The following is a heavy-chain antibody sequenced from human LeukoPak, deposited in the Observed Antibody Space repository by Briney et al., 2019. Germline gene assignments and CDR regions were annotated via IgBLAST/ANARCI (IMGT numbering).Heavy chain of an antibody. V-gene: IGHV4-30-2*01. CDR1: GGSISSGGYS. Sequence: PSQTLSLTCAVSGGSISSGGYSWSWIRQPPGKGLEWIGYIYHSGSTYYNPSLKSRVTISVDRSKNQFSLKLSSVTAADTAVYYCASRIQLWYAFDIWGQGTMVTVSS. CDR3: ASRIQLWYAFDI. CDR2: IYHSGST. D-gene: IGHD5-18*01. J-gene: IGHJ3*02.